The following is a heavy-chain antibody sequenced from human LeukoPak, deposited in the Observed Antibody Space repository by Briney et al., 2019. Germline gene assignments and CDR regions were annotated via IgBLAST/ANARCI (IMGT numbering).Heavy chain of an antibody. CDR2: INHSGST. CDR1: GGSFSGYY. D-gene: IGHD6-6*01. V-gene: IGHV4-34*01. Sequence: SETLSLTCAVYGGSFSGYYWSWIRQPPGKGLEWIGEINHSGSTNYNPSLKSRVTISVDTSKNQFSLKLSSVTAADTAVYYCASAPWGKKLALRYWGQGTLVTVSS. J-gene: IGHJ4*02. CDR3: ASAPWGKKLALRY.